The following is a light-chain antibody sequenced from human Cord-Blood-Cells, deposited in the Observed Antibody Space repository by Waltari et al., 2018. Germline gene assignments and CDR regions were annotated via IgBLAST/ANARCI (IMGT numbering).Light chain of an antibody. CDR1: NIGSKS. V-gene: IGLV3-21*03. J-gene: IGLJ2*01. CDR2: DDS. CDR3: QVWDSSSDHVV. Sequence: SYVLTQPPSVSVAPGKTARITCGGNNIGSKSVHWYQQKPGQAPVLVVYDDSDRPPWIPERFSGSNSGNTATLTSSRVEAGDEADYYCQVWDSSSDHVVFGGGTKLTVL.